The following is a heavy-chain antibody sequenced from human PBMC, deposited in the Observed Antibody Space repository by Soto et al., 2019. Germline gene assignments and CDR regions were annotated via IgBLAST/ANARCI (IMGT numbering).Heavy chain of an antibody. CDR2: ISGSGGST. D-gene: IGHD4-17*01. J-gene: IGHJ4*02. CDR3: ETSPYYGDYYYFDY. CDR1: GFTIIGYA. Sequence: PGGSLRLSCAASGFTIIGYAMSWVRQAPGKGLEWVSAISGSGGSTYYADSVKGRFTISRDNSKNTLYLQMNSLRAEDTAVYYCETSPYYGDYYYFDYWRQGTLVTVSS. V-gene: IGHV3-23*01.